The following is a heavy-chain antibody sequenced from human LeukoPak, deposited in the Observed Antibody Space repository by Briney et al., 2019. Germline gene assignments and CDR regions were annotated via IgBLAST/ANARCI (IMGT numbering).Heavy chain of an antibody. Sequence: ASVKVSCKASGYTFTSFDINWVRQAPGQGREWMGWMNPNTGNRGFVQRFQGRVTMPRDTSISTAYMELSSLRADDTAVYYCARARTNYDILTGYYIPQYHWFDPWGQGTLVTVSS. CDR3: ARARTNYDILTGYYIPQYHWFDP. V-gene: IGHV1-8*01. CDR2: MNPNTGNR. CDR1: GYTFTSFD. D-gene: IGHD3-9*01. J-gene: IGHJ5*02.